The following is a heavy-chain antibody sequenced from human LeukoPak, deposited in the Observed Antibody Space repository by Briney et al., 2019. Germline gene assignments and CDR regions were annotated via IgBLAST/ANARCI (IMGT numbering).Heavy chain of an antibody. CDR3: TNTVVVVASTGFDY. J-gene: IGHJ4*02. Sequence: GGSLRLSCAASGFTFSSYEMNWVRQAPGKGLEWVSVISFDGSYKYYVDSVKGRFTISRDNSKNTLYLQMNSLETEDTAVYYCTNTVVVVASTGFDYWGQGTLVTVSS. V-gene: IGHV3-30*14. D-gene: IGHD2-15*01. CDR1: GFTFSSYE. CDR2: ISFDGSYK.